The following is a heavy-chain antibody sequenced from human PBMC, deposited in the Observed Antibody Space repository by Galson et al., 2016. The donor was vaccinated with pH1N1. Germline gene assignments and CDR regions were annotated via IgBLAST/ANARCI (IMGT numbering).Heavy chain of an antibody. V-gene: IGHV3-23*01. CDR3: SKGGSLSLPHDAFDI. CDR2: ISGNGGNP. Sequence: SLRLSCAASGFTFSSYAINWVRQAPGKGLEWVSVISGNGGNPYYADAVKGLFTISRDNSKNTLYLQMNSLRAEDTAIYYCSKGGSLSLPHDAFDIWGQGTMVTVSS. J-gene: IGHJ3*02. CDR1: GFTFSSYA.